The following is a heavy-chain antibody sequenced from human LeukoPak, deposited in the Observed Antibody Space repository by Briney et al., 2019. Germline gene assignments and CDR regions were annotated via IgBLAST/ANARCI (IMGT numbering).Heavy chain of an antibody. CDR2: IIPILGIA. D-gene: IGHD5-12*01. Sequence: SVKVPCKASGGTFSSYAISWVRQAPGQGLEWMGRIIPILGIANYAQKFQGRVTITADKSTSTAYMELSSLRSEDTAVYYCARDMNLHSGYDGRWDYWGQGTLVTVSS. CDR3: ARDMNLHSGYDGRWDY. CDR1: GGTFSSYA. J-gene: IGHJ4*02. V-gene: IGHV1-69*04.